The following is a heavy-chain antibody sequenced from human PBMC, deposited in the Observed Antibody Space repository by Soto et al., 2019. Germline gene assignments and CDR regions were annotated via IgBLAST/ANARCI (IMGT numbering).Heavy chain of an antibody. CDR1: GGSISSYY. J-gene: IGHJ4*02. Sequence: PSETLSLTCTVSGGSISSYYWSWIRQPPGKGLEWIGYIYYSGSTNYNPSLKSRVTISVDTSKNQFSLKLSSVTAADTAVYYCGRVLTMVRGFINHPFDCGGRGTLVPISS. CDR2: IYYSGST. D-gene: IGHD3-10*01. CDR3: GRVLTMVRGFINHPFDC. V-gene: IGHV4-59*01.